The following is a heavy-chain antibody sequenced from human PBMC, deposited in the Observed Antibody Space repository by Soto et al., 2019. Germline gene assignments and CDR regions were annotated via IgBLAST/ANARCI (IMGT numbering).Heavy chain of an antibody. V-gene: IGHV4-31*03. Sequence: PSETLSLTCPVSGGSISSGGYYWSWIRQHPGKGLEWIGYIYYSGSTYYNPSLKSRVTISVDTSKNQFSLKLSYVTAADKAVYYCARGSGDFDYWGQGTLVPVSS. CDR3: ARGSGDFDY. CDR1: GGSISSGGYY. CDR2: IYYSGST. D-gene: IGHD3-10*01. J-gene: IGHJ4*02.